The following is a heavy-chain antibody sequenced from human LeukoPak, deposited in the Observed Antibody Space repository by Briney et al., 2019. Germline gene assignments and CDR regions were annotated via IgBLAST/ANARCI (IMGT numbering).Heavy chain of an antibody. J-gene: IGHJ4*02. V-gene: IGHV3-33*01. CDR2: IWYDGSNE. CDR1: GFTFSTYA. D-gene: IGHD2-15*01. Sequence: PGGSLRLSCAPSGFTFSTYAMHWVRQAPGKGLEWVAVIWYDGSNEHYADSVKGRFTISRDNSRNTLYLQMNSLRVADTAVYYCAREVDCSGGRCYRGEFDYWGQGTLVTVPS. CDR3: AREVDCSGGRCYRGEFDY.